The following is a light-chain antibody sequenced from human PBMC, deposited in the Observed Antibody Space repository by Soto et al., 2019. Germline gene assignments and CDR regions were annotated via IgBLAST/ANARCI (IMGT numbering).Light chain of an antibody. CDR3: AAWDDSLNGYV. V-gene: IGLV1-44*01. CDR1: SSNIGINT. Sequence: QSVLTQPASVSETPGQRVTISCSGSSSNIGINTVDWFQQLPGTAPKLLIYNNNQRPSGVPDRFSGSKSGTSASLAISGLQSEDESDYYCAAWDDSLNGYVFGTGTKLTVL. J-gene: IGLJ1*01. CDR2: NNN.